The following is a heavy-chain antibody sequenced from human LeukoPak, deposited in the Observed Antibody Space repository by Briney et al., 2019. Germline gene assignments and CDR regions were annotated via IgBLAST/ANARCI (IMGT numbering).Heavy chain of an antibody. J-gene: IGHJ4*02. CDR1: GFTFSSYA. V-gene: IGHV3-30*04. CDR3: AKGGYSGYDLGY. Sequence: GGSLRLSCAASGFTFSSYAMHWVRQAPGKGLEWVAVISYDGSNKYYADSVKGRFTISRDNSKNTLYLQMNSLRAEDTAVYYCAKGGYSGYDLGYWGQGTLVTVSS. CDR2: ISYDGSNK. D-gene: IGHD5-12*01.